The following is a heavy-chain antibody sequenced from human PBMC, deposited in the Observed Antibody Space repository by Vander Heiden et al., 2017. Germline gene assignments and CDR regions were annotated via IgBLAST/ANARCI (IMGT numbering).Heavy chain of an antibody. CDR1: GRSLSISS. Sequence: QVQLQESCPGLVKPSETLSLPCPVSGRSLSISSWSWIREPPGKGREWIGYIDYSGSTNYNPSLKSRVTISVDTSKNQCSLKLSSVTAADTAGYYCARSSSGYHGDYWGQGTLVTVSS. J-gene: IGHJ4*02. CDR2: IDYSGST. CDR3: ARSSSGYHGDY. V-gene: IGHV4-59*08. D-gene: IGHD3-22*01.